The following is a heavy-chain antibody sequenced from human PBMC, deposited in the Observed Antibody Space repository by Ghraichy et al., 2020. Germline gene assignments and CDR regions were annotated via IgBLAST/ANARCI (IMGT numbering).Heavy chain of an antibody. CDR2: IIPNTGDT. Sequence: ASVKVSCKASGNTFTGYNIHWVRQAPGQGLEWMGLIIPNTGDTYYAQEFQGRVTMTRDTSTSTAYMELSRLRSDDTAVYYCAKDRSGGYDYWGQGTPVTVSS. CDR1: GNTFTGYN. D-gene: IGHD1-26*01. CDR3: AKDRSGGYDY. J-gene: IGHJ4*02. V-gene: IGHV1-2*02.